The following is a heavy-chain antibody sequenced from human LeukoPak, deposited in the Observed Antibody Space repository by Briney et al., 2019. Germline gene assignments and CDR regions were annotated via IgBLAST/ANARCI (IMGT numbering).Heavy chain of an antibody. D-gene: IGHD3-22*01. Sequence: SETLSLTCTVSGGSISSYYWSWIRQPPGKALEWIGYIYYSGSTNYNPSLKSRVTISVDTSKNQFSLKLSSVTAADTAVYYCARRMYYYDSSGYGGYWLDPWGQGTLVTVSS. CDR1: GGSISSYY. J-gene: IGHJ5*02. V-gene: IGHV4-59*08. CDR3: ARRMYYYDSSGYGGYWLDP. CDR2: IYYSGST.